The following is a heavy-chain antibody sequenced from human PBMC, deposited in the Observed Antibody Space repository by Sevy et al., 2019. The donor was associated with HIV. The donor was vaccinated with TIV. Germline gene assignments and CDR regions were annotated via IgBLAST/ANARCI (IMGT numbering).Heavy chain of an antibody. CDR3: AKGDRTFYGLDV. Sequence: GGSLRLSCAASGFIFSTYTMTWVRLAPGKGLEWVSGFSGSGGSTDYADSSKGRFTIFRDNSKNTVYLQMNSLRAEDTAVYYCAKGDRTFYGLDVWGQGTTVTVSS. D-gene: IGHD2-15*01. CDR1: GFIFSTYT. CDR2: FSGSGGST. V-gene: IGHV3-23*01. J-gene: IGHJ6*02.